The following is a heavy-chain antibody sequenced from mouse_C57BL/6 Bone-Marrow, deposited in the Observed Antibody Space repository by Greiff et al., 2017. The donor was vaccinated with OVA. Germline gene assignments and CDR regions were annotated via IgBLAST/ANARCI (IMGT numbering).Heavy chain of an antibody. J-gene: IGHJ1*03. Sequence: VQLKESGPELVKPGASVKISCKASGYSFTDYNMNWVKQSNGKSLEWIGVINPNYGTTSYHQQFKGQATLTVDQSSSTAYMQLNSLTSEDSAVYYCARFITSVVATHWYFDVWGTGTTVTVSS. CDR3: ARFITSVVATHWYFDV. V-gene: IGHV1-39*01. D-gene: IGHD1-1*01. CDR2: INPNYGTT. CDR1: GYSFTDYN.